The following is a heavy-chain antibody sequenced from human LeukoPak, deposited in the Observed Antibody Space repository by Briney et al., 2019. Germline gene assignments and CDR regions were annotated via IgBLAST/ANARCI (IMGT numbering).Heavy chain of an antibody. CDR1: GFTFSRYS. CDR2: ISSSSSYI. J-gene: IGHJ4*02. Sequence: GGSLRLSCAASGFTFSRYSMNWVRQAPGKGLEWVSSISSSSSYIYYADSVKGRFTISRDNAKNSLYLQMNSLRAEDTAVYYCARDQDYYDSSGPFDYWGQGTLVTVSS. CDR3: ARDQDYYDSSGPFDY. D-gene: IGHD3-22*01. V-gene: IGHV3-21*01.